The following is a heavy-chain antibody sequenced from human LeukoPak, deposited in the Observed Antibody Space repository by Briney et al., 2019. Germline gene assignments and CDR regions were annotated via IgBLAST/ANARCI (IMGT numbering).Heavy chain of an antibody. J-gene: IGHJ4*02. CDR3: ARHFRSGAVGSGLFDY. CDR2: IYYSGST. D-gene: IGHD1-26*01. CDR1: GGSISSSSYY. Sequence: SETLSLTCTVSGGSISSSSYYWGWIRQPPGKGLEWIGSIYYSGSTYYNPSLKSRVTISVDTSKNQFSLKLGSVTAADTAVYYCARHFRSGAVGSGLFDYWGQGTLVTVSS. V-gene: IGHV4-39*01.